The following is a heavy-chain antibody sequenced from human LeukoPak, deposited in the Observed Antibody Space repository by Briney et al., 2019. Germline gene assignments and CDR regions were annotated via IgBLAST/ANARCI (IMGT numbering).Heavy chain of an antibody. CDR3: ARLDSYGSSQADY. J-gene: IGHJ4*02. V-gene: IGHV1-18*01. Sequence: GASVKVSCKTSGYTFTSYAITWVRQAPGQGLEWMGWISPYSGITNYAQMLQGRVTMTTDTSTSTAYMEPRSLRSDDTAMYYCARLDSYGSSQADYWGQGALVTVSS. CDR2: ISPYSGIT. CDR1: GYTFTSYA. D-gene: IGHD5-18*01.